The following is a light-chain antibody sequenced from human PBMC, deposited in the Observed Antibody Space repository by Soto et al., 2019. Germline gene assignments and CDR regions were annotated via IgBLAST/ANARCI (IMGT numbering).Light chain of an antibody. Sequence: DIHMTQSPSTLSASVLDIVTMACLASQSISSWLAWYQQKPGKAPKLLIYDASSLESGVPSRFTGSGFATDFTLTISSLQPEDFASYYCQQSYSTPWTFGQGTKVDIK. CDR3: QQSYSTPWT. CDR2: DAS. CDR1: QSISSW. V-gene: IGKV1-5*01. J-gene: IGKJ1*01.